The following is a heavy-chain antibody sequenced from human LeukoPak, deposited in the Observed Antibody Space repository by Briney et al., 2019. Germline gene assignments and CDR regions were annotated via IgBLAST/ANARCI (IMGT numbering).Heavy chain of an antibody. Sequence: SQTLSLTCVVAGASISDSCEHYWSCVRQPPGKGFEWIAEVHQTASTIYSPSFARRATISADTSKNQVSLKLTSVTAADTAVYFCARGSDYTWGGWGQGTLVTVSS. CDR3: ARGSDYTWGG. CDR2: VHQTAST. CDR1: GASISDSCEHY. V-gene: IGHV4-4*02. J-gene: IGHJ4*01. D-gene: IGHD3-10*01.